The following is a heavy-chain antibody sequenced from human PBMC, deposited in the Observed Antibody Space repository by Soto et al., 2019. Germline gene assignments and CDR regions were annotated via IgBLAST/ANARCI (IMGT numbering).Heavy chain of an antibody. D-gene: IGHD1-26*01. CDR3: GRAGGVVVGAASRPLDY. J-gene: IGHJ4*02. CDR1: GFTFGSHS. V-gene: IGHV3-21*01. Sequence: EVQLVESGGGLVKPGGSLRLSCAASGFTFGSHSMYWVRQAPGKGLEWVSSISGSSSYIYYADSVKGRFTISRDNAKISLYLHINNMAAEGTALYYCGRAGGVVVGAASRPLDYWGQGTLVTVSS. CDR2: ISGSSSYI.